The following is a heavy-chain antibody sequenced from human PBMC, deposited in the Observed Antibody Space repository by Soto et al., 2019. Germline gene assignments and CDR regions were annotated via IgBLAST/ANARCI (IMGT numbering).Heavy chain of an antibody. J-gene: IGHJ6*02. Sequence: QVQLVQSGAEVKKPGSSVKVSCKASGGTFSSYAISWVRQAPGQGLEWMGRIIPIFGAADYAQKFQGRVTISADESTSTVYLELSSLTSEDTAAYYCGRGRDSSGYHGMDVWGQGTTVSVSS. V-gene: IGHV1-69*18. CDR3: GRGRDSSGYHGMDV. D-gene: IGHD3-22*01. CDR1: GGTFSSYA. CDR2: IIPIFGAA.